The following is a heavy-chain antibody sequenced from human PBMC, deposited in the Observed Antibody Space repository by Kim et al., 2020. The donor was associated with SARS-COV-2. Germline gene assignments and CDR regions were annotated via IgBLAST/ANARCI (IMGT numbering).Heavy chain of an antibody. D-gene: IGHD7-27*01. J-gene: IGHJ6*02. CDR3: GTQLGMGGMDV. Sequence: YYAGSVKGRFTLSSDNSKNTLYLQMSSLRAEDTAVYYCGTQLGMGGMDVWGQGTTVTVSS. V-gene: IGHV3-64D*09.